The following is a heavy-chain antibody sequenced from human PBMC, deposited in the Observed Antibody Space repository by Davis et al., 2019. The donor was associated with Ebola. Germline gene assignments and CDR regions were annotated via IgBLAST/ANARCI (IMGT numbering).Heavy chain of an antibody. CDR3: ARGGKLWFGELLFLTGGMDV. CDR1: GGSIISSSYY. J-gene: IGHJ6*04. V-gene: IGHV4-30-4*08. CDR2: IYYSGST. D-gene: IGHD3-10*01. Sequence: SETLSLTCTVSGGSIISSSYYWSWIRQPPGKGLEWIGYIYYSGSTYYNPSLKSRVTISVDTSKNQFSLKLSSVTAADTAVYYCARGGKLWFGELLFLTGGMDVWGKGTTVTVSS.